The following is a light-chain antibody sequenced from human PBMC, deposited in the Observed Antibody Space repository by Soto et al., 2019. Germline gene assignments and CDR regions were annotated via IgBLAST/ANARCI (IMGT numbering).Light chain of an antibody. CDR3: QQYDSLPLT. CDR1: KDSSNY. Sequence: DIQMTQSPPSLSVSVGDRVTITCLASKDSSNYLHWFQQKPGKAPQLLIFDVSSLQTGVPSRFSGGGSGTDFALTISSLEPEDIATYYCQQYDSLPLTFGQGTRLEIK. V-gene: IGKV1-33*01. CDR2: DVS. J-gene: IGKJ5*01.